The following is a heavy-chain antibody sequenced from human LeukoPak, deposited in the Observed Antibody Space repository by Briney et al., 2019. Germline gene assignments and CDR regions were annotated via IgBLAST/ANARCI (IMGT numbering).Heavy chain of an antibody. CDR3: ARIPIVVVPAAQGDNWFDP. D-gene: IGHD2-2*01. CDR2: INPNSGGT. CDR1: GYTFTGYY. V-gene: IGHV1-2*02. Sequence: ASVKVSCKASGYTFTGYYMHWVRQAPGQGVEWMGWINPNSGGTNYAQKFQGRVTMTRHTSISTAYMELSRLRSDDTAVYYCARIPIVVVPAAQGDNWFDPWGQGTLVTVS. J-gene: IGHJ5*02.